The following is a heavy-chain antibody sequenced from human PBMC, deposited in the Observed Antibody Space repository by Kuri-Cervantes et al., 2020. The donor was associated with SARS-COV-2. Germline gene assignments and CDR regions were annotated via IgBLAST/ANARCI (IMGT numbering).Heavy chain of an antibody. D-gene: IGHD3-3*01. CDR1: GYTFTHYG. CDR2: INPNSGGT. V-gene: IGHV1-2*02. CDR3: ARVRQSGYYFFLSGFDY. Sequence: ASVKVSCKASGYTFTHYGISWVRQAPGQGLEWMGWINPNSGGTNYAQKFQGRVTMTRDTSISTAYMELSRLRSDDTAVYYCARVRQSGYYFFLSGFDYWGQGTLVTVSS. J-gene: IGHJ4*02.